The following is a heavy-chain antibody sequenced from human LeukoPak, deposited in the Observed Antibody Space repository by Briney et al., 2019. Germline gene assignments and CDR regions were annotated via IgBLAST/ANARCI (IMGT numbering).Heavy chain of an antibody. J-gene: IGHJ6*03. Sequence: PSETPSLTCAVYGGSFSGYYWSWIRQPPGKGLEWIGEINHSGSTNYNPSLKSQVTISVDTSKNQFSLKLSSVTAADTAVYYCARVLKLGYCSGGSCYGRYYYYYYMDVWGEGTTVTVS. CDR1: GGSFSGYY. CDR3: ARVLKLGYCSGGSCYGRYYYYYYMDV. CDR2: INHSGST. V-gene: IGHV4-34*01. D-gene: IGHD2-15*01.